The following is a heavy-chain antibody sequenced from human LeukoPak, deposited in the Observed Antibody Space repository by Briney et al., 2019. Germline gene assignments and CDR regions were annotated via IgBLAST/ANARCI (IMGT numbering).Heavy chain of an antibody. D-gene: IGHD3-3*01. Sequence: PSETLSLTCTVYGGSFSGYYWSWIRQPPGKGLEWIGEINHSGSTNYNPSLKSRVTISVDTSKNQFSLKLSSVTAADTAVYYCARASYDFWSGYTTNWFDPWGQGTLVTVSS. CDR3: ARASYDFWSGYTTNWFDP. J-gene: IGHJ5*02. V-gene: IGHV4-34*01. CDR2: INHSGST. CDR1: GGSFSGYY.